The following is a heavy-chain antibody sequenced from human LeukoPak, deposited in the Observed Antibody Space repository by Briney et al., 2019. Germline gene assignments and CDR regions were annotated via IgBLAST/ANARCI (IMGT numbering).Heavy chain of an antibody. V-gene: IGHV3-15*01. Sequence: GGSLRLSCAASGFTFSNAWMSWVRQAPGKGLEWVGRIKSKTDGGTTDYAAPVKGRFTISRDDSKNTLYLQMNSLKTEDTAVYYCPAGGGGWYRDYFDYWGQGTLVTVSS. J-gene: IGHJ4*02. D-gene: IGHD6-19*01. CDR1: GFTFSNAW. CDR2: IKSKTDGGTT. CDR3: PAGGGGWYRDYFDY.